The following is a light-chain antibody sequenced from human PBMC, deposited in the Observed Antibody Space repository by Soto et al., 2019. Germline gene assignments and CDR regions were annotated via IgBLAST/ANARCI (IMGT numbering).Light chain of an antibody. Sequence: EIVLTQSPGTLSLSPGERATLSCRASQTVAKNYLAWYQQQPGQAPRLLIYDASTRATGIPDRFTGSGSATDFTLSINRLEPEDFAVYYCQQYASAPRTFGGGTKVEIK. CDR3: QQYASAPRT. J-gene: IGKJ4*01. V-gene: IGKV3-20*01. CDR1: QTVAKNY. CDR2: DAS.